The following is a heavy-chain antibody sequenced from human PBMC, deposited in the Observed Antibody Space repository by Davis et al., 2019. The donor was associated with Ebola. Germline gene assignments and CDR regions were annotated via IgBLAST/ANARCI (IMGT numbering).Heavy chain of an antibody. Sequence: GGSLRLSCAASGFTFDDYAMHWVRQAPGKGLEWVSGISWNSGSIGYADSVKGRFTISRDNAKNSLYLQMNSLRAEDTAVYYCASHSSSWFYYFDYWGQGTLVTVSS. J-gene: IGHJ4*02. CDR2: ISWNSGSI. CDR1: GFTFDDYA. D-gene: IGHD6-13*01. V-gene: IGHV3-9*01. CDR3: ASHSSSWFYYFDY.